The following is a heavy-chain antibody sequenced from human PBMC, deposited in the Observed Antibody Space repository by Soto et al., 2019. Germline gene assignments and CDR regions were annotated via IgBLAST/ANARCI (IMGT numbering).Heavy chain of an antibody. J-gene: IGHJ5*02. Sequence: GGSLRLSCAASGFTFSSYSMNWVRQAPGKGLEWVSYISSSSSTIYYADSVKGRFTISRDNAKNSLYLQMNSLRDEDTAVYYCAGHASGYDSLHPFDPWGQGTLVTVSS. V-gene: IGHV3-48*02. CDR2: ISSSSSTI. CDR3: AGHASGYDSLHPFDP. D-gene: IGHD5-12*01. CDR1: GFTFSSYS.